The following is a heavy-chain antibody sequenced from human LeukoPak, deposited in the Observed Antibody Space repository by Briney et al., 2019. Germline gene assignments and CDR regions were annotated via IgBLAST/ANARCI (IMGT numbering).Heavy chain of an antibody. V-gene: IGHV3-23*01. CDR1: GFTFSNYS. CDR2: ISGNGGST. D-gene: IGHD2-2*01. CDR3: AKDRSSSTSCSNY. Sequence: GGSLRLSCAASGFTFSNYSLTWVRQAPGKGLEWVSGISGNGGSTSYADSVRGRFTISRDNSKNTLYLQMNSLRAEDAAVYYCAKDRSSSTSCSNYWGQGTLVTVSS. J-gene: IGHJ4*02.